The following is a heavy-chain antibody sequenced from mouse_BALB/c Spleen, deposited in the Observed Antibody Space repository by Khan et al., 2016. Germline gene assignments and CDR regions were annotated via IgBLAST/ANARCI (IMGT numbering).Heavy chain of an antibody. J-gene: IGHJ2*01. D-gene: IGHD2-4*01. CDR1: GYTFTEYI. CDR3: ARHEGRTMITTVYFDY. CDR2: FYPGSGSI. V-gene: IGHV1-62-2*01. Sequence: GQLKESGAELGKPGASVKLSCKGSGYTFTEYIIHWVKQRSRQGLEGIGGFYPGSGSIKYNEKFQDKATWTADKSSSTVYMELSRLTSEDSAVYFCARHEGRTMITTVYFDYWGQGTTLTVSS.